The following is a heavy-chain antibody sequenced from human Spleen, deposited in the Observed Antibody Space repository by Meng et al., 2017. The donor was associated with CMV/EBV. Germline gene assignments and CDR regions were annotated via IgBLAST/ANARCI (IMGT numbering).Heavy chain of an antibody. V-gene: IGHV3-49*04. J-gene: IGHJ1*01. CDR1: GFNFGEYA. CDR3: ARGSGSPEH. D-gene: IGHD3-10*01. CDR2: IRNKTRGGTT. Sequence: LKISCTASGFNFGEYAMTWVRQAPGKRLEWIGFIRNKTRGGTTEYAASVKGRLTILRDDSKSIAYLQVDSVKTEDTGVYYCARGSGSPEHWGQGTLVTVSS.